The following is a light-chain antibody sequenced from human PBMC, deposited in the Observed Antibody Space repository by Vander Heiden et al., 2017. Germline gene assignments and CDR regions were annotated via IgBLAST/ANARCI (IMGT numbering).Light chain of an antibody. V-gene: IGLV3-27*01. Sequence: SYELTQPSSVSVSPGQTARITCSGDVLAKKYARWFQQEPGQAPVLIIYKESERPSGIPERFSGSSSGTTVTLTISGAQVEDEADYYCYSATDNIGVFGGGTKLTVL. J-gene: IGLJ3*02. CDR1: VLAKKY. CDR3: YSATDNIGV. CDR2: KES.